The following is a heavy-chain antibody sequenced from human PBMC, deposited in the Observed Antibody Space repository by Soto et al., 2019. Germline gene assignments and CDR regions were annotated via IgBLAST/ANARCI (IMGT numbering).Heavy chain of an antibody. D-gene: IGHD6-13*01. J-gene: IGHJ1*01. CDR1: GYTFTSYG. Sequence: ASVKVSCKASGYTFTSYGISWVRQAPGQGLEWMGWISAYNGNTNYAQKLQGRVTMTTDTSTSTAYMELRSLRSDDTAVYYCARDREYSSRWEIFQHWGQGTLVTVSS. V-gene: IGHV1-18*01. CDR2: ISAYNGNT. CDR3: ARDREYSSRWEIFQH.